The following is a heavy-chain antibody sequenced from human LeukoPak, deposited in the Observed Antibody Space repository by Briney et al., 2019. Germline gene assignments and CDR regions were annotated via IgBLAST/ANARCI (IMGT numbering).Heavy chain of an antibody. CDR1: GFTLSSSG. J-gene: IGHJ3*02. V-gene: IGHV3-30*18. D-gene: IGHD5-18*01. CDR3: AKPQYDSYGNSHAFDI. Sequence: GVSLRLSCAASGFTLSSSGMHWVRQAPGKGLQWVAVISYDGSNKYYADSVKGRFTISRDNSKNTLYLQMNSLRAEDTAVYYCAKPQYDSYGNSHAFDIWGQGTMVTVSS. CDR2: ISYDGSNK.